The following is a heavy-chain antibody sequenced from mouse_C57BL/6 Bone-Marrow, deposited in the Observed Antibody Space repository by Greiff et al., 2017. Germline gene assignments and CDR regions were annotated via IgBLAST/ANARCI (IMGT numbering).Heavy chain of an antibody. CDR1: GYTFTNYY. Sequence: EVQLQQSGPELVKPGASVKISCKASGYTFTNYYMNWVKQSHGKSLEWIGVINPNNGGTSSNQKFKGKATLTVAKSSRTAYMERRSLTSDVSAVYYCARLGAYYGKRYAMDYWGQGTSVTVSS. D-gene: IGHD2-10*01. CDR2: INPNNGGT. J-gene: IGHJ4*01. CDR3: ARLGAYYGKRYAMDY. V-gene: IGHV1-26*01.